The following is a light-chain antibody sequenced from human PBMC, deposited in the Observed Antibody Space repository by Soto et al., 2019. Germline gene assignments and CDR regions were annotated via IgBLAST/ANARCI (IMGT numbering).Light chain of an antibody. V-gene: IGKV1-39*01. CDR3: QQSYSAPRT. Sequence: IQMTQSPPSLSASVGDRVTITCRASQSITSFLNWYQQKPGKAPELLIYTASSLQSGVASRFSGGGSGTDFTLTISSLQPEDFATYYCQQSYSAPRTFGGGTKVEI. CDR2: TAS. CDR1: QSITSF. J-gene: IGKJ4*01.